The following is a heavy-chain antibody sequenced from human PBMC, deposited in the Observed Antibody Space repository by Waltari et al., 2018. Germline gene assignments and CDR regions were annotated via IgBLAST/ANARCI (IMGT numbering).Heavy chain of an antibody. D-gene: IGHD3-3*01. CDR3: AILLHYDFWSGYSAYFDY. CDR2: INPNRGGT. J-gene: IGHJ4*02. CDR1: GYTFTGYY. V-gene: IGHV1-2*06. Sequence: QVQLVQSGAEVKKPGASVKVSCKASGYTFTGYYMHWVRQAPGQGLEWMGRINPNRGGTNYAQKFQGRVTMTRDTSISTAYMELSRLRSDDTAVYYCAILLHYDFWSGYSAYFDYWGQGTLVTVSS.